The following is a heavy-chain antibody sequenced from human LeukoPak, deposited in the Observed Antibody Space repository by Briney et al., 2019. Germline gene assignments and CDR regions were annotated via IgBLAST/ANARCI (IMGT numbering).Heavy chain of an antibody. CDR2: ISSSGGTI. Sequence: PGGSLRLSCSVSGFNLNSFWMTWVRQAPGKGLEWVSYISSSGGTIYYADSVKGRFTISRDNAKNSLYLQMNSLRAEDTAVYYCARVGYSSSWYKADAFDIWGQGTMVTVSS. J-gene: IGHJ3*02. D-gene: IGHD6-13*01. V-gene: IGHV3-48*04. CDR3: ARVGYSSSWYKADAFDI. CDR1: GFNLNSFW.